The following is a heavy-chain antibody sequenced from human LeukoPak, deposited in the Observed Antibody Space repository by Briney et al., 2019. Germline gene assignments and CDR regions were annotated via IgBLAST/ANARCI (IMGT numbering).Heavy chain of an antibody. V-gene: IGHV4-34*01. CDR3: ARHDYNYNWFDP. CDR2: INHSGST. Sequence: PSETLSLTRAVYGGSFSGYYWSWIRQPPGKGLEWIGEINHSGSTNYNPSLKSRVTISVDTSKNQFSLKLSSVTAADTAVYYCARHDYNYNWFDPWGQGTLVTVSS. D-gene: IGHD5-24*01. CDR1: GGSFSGYY. J-gene: IGHJ5*02.